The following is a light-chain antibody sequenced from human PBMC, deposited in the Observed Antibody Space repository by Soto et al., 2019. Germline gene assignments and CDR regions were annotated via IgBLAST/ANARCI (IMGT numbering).Light chain of an antibody. V-gene: IGKV4-1*01. CDR2: WAS. CDR3: QQFCSTTRT. J-gene: IGKJ1*01. Sequence: TPPPDSLFLSLWQRRTIICNSSQTVLNSSNNNEYLAWYQQKPGQAPRLLIYWASTRVSGVPDRFSGSGSGTDFTLTISRLEHEDVAVYYCQQFCSTTRTFGQGTKVDIK. CDR1: QTVLNSSNNNEY.